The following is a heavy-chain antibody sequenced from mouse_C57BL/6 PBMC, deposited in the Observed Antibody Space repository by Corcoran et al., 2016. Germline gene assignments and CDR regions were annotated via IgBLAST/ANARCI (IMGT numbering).Heavy chain of an antibody. V-gene: IGHV9-3*01. CDR1: GYTFTTYG. CDR2: INTYSGVP. Sequence: QIQLVQSGPELKKPGETVKISCKASGYTFTTYGMSWVKQAPGKGLKWMGWINTYSGVPTYADDIKGRFAFSLATSASTAYLQINNLKNEDTATYFCARSGTTVVAHYWYFDVWGTGTTVTVSS. CDR3: ARSGTTVVAHYWYFDV. D-gene: IGHD1-1*01. J-gene: IGHJ1*03.